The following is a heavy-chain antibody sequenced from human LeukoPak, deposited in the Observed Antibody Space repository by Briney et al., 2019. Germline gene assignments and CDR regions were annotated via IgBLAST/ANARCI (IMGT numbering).Heavy chain of an antibody. CDR3: ARAPTLLSHRRFDY. V-gene: IGHV4-30-4*01. J-gene: IGHJ4*02. CDR2: IYYSGST. Sequence: SETLSLTCTVSGGSISSGDYYWSWIRQPPGKGLEWVGYIYYSGSTYYNPSLKSRVTISVDTSKNQFSLKLSSVTAADTAVYYCARAPTLLSHRRFDYWGQGTLVTVSS. CDR1: GGSISSGDYY. D-gene: IGHD3-10*01.